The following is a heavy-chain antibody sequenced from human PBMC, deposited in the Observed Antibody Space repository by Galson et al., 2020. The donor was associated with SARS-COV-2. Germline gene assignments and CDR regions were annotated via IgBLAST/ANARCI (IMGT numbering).Heavy chain of an antibody. V-gene: IGHV1-2*02. CDR3: ARDPLYDYVWGSWDY. D-gene: IGHD3-16*01. CDR2: INPNSGGT. J-gene: IGHJ4*02. CDR1: AYTFTGYY. Sequence: ASAKVSCKASAYTFTGYYMHWVRQAPGQGLEWMGWINPNSGGTNYAQKFQGRVTMTRDTSISTAYMELSRLRSDDTAVYYCARDPLYDYVWGSWDYWGQGTLVTVAS.